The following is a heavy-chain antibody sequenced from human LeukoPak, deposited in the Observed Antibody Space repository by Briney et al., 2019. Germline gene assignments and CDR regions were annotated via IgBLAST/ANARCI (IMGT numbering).Heavy chain of an antibody. Sequence: GGSLRLSCAASGFSFSGYGMHWVRQAPGKGLEWVAVIWYDGGNKYYADSVKGRFTISRDNSKNTLYLQMNSLRAEDTAVYYCARSLYISSWYYDYWGQGTLVTVSS. CDR3: ARSLYISSWYYDY. CDR1: GFSFSGYG. D-gene: IGHD6-13*01. V-gene: IGHV3-33*01. J-gene: IGHJ4*02. CDR2: IWYDGGNK.